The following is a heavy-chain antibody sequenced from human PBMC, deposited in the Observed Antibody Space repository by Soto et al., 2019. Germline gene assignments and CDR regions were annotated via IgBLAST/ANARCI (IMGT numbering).Heavy chain of an antibody. D-gene: IGHD2-21*02. CDR1: GFTFSSYE. CDR3: ARDGVVVVTTLRWYYYGMDV. J-gene: IGHJ6*02. V-gene: IGHV3-48*03. Sequence: VGSLRLSCAASGFTFSSYEMNWVRQAPGKGLEWVSYISSSGSTIYYADSVKGRFTISRDNAKNSLYLQMNSLRAEDTAVYYCARDGVVVVTTLRWYYYGMDVWGQGTTVTVSS. CDR2: ISSSGSTI.